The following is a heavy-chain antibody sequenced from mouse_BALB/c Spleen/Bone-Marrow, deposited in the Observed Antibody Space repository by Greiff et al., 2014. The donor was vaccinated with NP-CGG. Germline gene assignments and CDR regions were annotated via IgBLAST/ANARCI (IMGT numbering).Heavy chain of an antibody. J-gene: IGHJ4*01. D-gene: IGHD2-2*01. CDR1: GFTFTTSS. CDR2: INPSSGYT. Sequence: QVQLQQSGAELARPGASVKMSCKASGFTFTTSSMHWVKQRPGQGLEWIGYINPSSGYTNYNQKFKDKATLTADTSSSTAYMQLSSLTSKGSAVYFCAKRYIYNGYDGNAMDYWGQGTSVTVSS. V-gene: IGHV1-4*01. CDR3: AKRYIYNGYDGNAMDY.